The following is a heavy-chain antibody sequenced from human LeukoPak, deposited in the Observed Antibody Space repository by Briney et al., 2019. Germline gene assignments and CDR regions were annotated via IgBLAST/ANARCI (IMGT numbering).Heavy chain of an antibody. CDR2: ISGSGGRT. V-gene: IGHV3-23*01. CDR3: AKGGSYRSQPYFDY. J-gene: IGHJ4*02. D-gene: IGHD3-16*02. Sequence: GGSLRLSCAASGFTFSSYAINWVRQAPGKGLEWVSVISGSGGRTYYADSVKGRFTISRDNSKNTLYLQMNSLRAEDTAVYYCAKGGSYRSQPYFDYWGQGTPVTVSS. CDR1: GFTFSSYA.